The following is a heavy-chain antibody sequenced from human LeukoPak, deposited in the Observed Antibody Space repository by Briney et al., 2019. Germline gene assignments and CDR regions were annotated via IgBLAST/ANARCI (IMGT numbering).Heavy chain of an antibody. CDR3: SKTVSGWNYFDY. D-gene: IGHD6-19*01. J-gene: IGHJ4*02. V-gene: IGHV3-23*01. CDR2: ISGSGGTT. CDR1: GFTFSSYA. Sequence: PGGSLTLSCTASGFTFSSYAMNWVRQAPGKGLEWISAISGSGGTTYYADSVKGRFTISRDNSKNTLYLQMNSLRAEDTALYYCSKTVSGWNYFDYWGQGTLVTVSS.